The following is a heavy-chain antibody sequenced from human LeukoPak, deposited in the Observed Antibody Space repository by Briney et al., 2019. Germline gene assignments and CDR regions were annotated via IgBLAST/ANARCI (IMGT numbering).Heavy chain of an antibody. CDR2: ISWNSGSI. Sequence: SLRLSCAASGFTFDDYAMHWVRQAPGKGLEWVSGISWNSGSIGYADSVKGRFTISRDNAKNSLYLQMNSLRAEDTALYYCAKGDSSGYYRDFDYWGQGTLVTVSS. CDR3: AKGDSSGYYRDFDY. CDR1: GFTFDDYA. J-gene: IGHJ4*02. V-gene: IGHV3-9*01. D-gene: IGHD3-22*01.